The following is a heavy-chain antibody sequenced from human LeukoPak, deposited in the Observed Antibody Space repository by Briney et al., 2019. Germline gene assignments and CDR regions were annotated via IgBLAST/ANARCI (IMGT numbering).Heavy chain of an antibody. J-gene: IGHJ5*02. V-gene: IGHV1-69*04. D-gene: IGHD2-8*01. CDR1: GGTFSGYA. CDR2: IIPILGIA. Sequence: GASVKVSCKASGGTFSGYAISWVRQAPGQGLEWMGRIIPILGIANYAQKFQGRVTITRNTSISTAYMELSSLRSEDTAVYYCARGQMGGLFDPRGQGTLVTVSS. CDR3: ARGQMGGLFDP.